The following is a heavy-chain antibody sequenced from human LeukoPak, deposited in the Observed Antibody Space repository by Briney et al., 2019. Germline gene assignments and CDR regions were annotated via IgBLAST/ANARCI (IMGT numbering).Heavy chain of an antibody. CDR1: GYPFTTSW. CDR2: IYAGNSDA. Sequence: GESLKISCQGFGYPFTTSWIGWVRPLPGKGLEWTAIIYAGNSDAKYSPSFQGQVSISTYRSISTAYLHWSSLKASDTAIYYCAIINHPDGRVYWGQGTLVTVST. J-gene: IGHJ4*02. V-gene: IGHV5-51*01. D-gene: IGHD5-24*01. CDR3: AIINHPDGRVY.